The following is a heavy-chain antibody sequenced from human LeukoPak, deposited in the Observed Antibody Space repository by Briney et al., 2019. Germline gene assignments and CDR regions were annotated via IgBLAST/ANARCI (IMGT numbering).Heavy chain of an antibody. V-gene: IGHV3-33*01. Sequence: GGSLRLSCAASGFTFSSYGMHWVRQAAGKGLEWVAVIWYDGSNKYYADSVKGRFTISRDNSKNTLYLQMNSLRAEDTAVYYCARDSGSYSPWHGMDVWGQGTTVTVSS. CDR1: GFTFSSYG. CDR2: IWYDGSNK. CDR3: ARDSGSYSPWHGMDV. J-gene: IGHJ6*02. D-gene: IGHD1-26*01.